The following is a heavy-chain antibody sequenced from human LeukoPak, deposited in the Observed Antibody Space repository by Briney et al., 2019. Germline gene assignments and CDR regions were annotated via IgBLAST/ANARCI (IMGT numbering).Heavy chain of an antibody. D-gene: IGHD3-10*01. Sequence: PSETLSLTCTVSGGSISSYYWSWIRQPPGKGLEWIGYIYYSGSTNYNPSLKSRVTISVDTSKNQFSLKLSSVTAADTAVCYCARDRSFLRFGGFDYWGQGTLVTVSS. V-gene: IGHV4-59*01. CDR2: IYYSGST. CDR1: GGSISSYY. CDR3: ARDRSFLRFGGFDY. J-gene: IGHJ4*02.